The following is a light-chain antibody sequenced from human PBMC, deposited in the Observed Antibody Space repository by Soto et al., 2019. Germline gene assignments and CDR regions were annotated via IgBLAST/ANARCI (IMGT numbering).Light chain of an antibody. J-gene: IGKJ3*01. CDR2: AAS. Sequence: DIQMTQSPSSLSASVGDRVTITCRASQSISKYLNWYQQKPGKAPKLLIYAASSLKSGVPSRFSGSESGTDFTLTSSSLQPEDFATYYCQQSYTMPFTFGPGTKVAIK. CDR1: QSISKY. V-gene: IGKV1-39*01. CDR3: QQSYTMPFT.